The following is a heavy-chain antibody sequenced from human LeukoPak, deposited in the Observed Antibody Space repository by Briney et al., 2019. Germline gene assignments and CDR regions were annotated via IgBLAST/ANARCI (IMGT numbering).Heavy chain of an antibody. J-gene: IGHJ6*03. V-gene: IGHV1-18*01. CDR1: GYIFTNYG. D-gene: IGHD3-3*02. CDR3: ARGGIFGVVPTYFYYSMDV. Sequence: ASVKVSCKASGYIFTNYGITWVRQAPGQGLEWMGWINTFNNNTNYVQNLQGRVTMTTDTSTSTAYMQLSSLRSEDTAIYYCARGGIFGVVPTYFYYSMDVWGRGPTVTVSS. CDR2: INTFNNNT.